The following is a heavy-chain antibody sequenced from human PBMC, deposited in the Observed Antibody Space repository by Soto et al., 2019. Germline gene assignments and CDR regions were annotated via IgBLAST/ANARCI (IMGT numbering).Heavy chain of an antibody. CDR1: GDPISSSKW. CDR2: IDQNGIT. V-gene: IGHV4-4*02. CDR3: ARLNQDYYYYGMDV. J-gene: IGHJ6*02. Sequence: SETLSLTCAVSGDPISSSKWWTWVRQTPGKGLEWIGKIDQNGITNYNPSLESRVTILKDNSKNQLSLKLTSVTAVDSAVYYCARLNQDYYYYGMDVWGQGATVTVSS.